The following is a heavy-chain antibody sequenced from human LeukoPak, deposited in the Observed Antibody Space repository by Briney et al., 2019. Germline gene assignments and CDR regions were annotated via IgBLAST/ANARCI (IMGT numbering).Heavy chain of an antibody. CDR1: GGTFSSYA. CDR2: IIPIFGTA. D-gene: IGHD1-26*01. J-gene: IGHJ4*02. Sequence: SVKVSCKASGGTFSSYAIGWVRQAPGQGLNWMGGIIPIFGTANYAQKFQGRVTITADESTSTAYMELSSLRSEDTAVYYCARDRSGSYLDYWGQGALVTVSS. V-gene: IGHV1-69*01. CDR3: ARDRSGSYLDY.